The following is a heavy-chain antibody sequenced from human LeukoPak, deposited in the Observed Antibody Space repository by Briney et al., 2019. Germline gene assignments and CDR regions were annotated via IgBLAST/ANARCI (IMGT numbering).Heavy chain of an antibody. V-gene: IGHV4-4*02. CDR1: GGSISSNNW. CDR2: IYHSGST. CDR3: AKHVGDPRRRVTNTGAFDI. Sequence: SETLSLTCAVSGGSISSNNWWSWVRQPPGKGLEWIGSIYHSGSTYYNPSLKSRVTISVDTSKNQFSLKLSSVTAADTAVYYCAKHVGDPRRRVTNTGAFDIWGQGTMVTVSS. J-gene: IGHJ3*02. D-gene: IGHD5-12*01.